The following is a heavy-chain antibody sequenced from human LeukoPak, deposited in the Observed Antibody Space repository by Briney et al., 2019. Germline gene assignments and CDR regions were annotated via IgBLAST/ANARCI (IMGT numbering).Heavy chain of an antibody. CDR1: GFTFSSYA. V-gene: IGHV3-23*01. D-gene: IGHD3-10*01. CDR3: AKYSGRAYFDY. CDR2: ISGSGGST. J-gene: IGHJ4*02. Sequence: GGSVRLSCAASGFTFSSYAITWVRQAPGKGLEWVSTISGSGGSTYYADSVKGRLTISRDNSKNTLYLQMNSLRVDDTAVYYCAKYSGRAYFDYWGQGTLVTVSS.